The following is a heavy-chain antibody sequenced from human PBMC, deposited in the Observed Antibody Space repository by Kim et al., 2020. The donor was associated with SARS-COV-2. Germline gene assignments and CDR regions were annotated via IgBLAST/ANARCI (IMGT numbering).Heavy chain of an antibody. J-gene: IGHJ3*02. Sequence: SETLSLTCTVSGGSISSYYWSWIRQPAGKGLEWIGRIYTSGSTNYNPSLKSRVTMSVDTSKNQFSLKLSSVTAADTAVYYCARDRAYYDILTGPEPYAFDIWGQGTMVTVSS. CDR3: ARDRAYYDILTGPEPYAFDI. D-gene: IGHD3-9*01. V-gene: IGHV4-4*07. CDR1: GGSISSYY. CDR2: IYTSGST.